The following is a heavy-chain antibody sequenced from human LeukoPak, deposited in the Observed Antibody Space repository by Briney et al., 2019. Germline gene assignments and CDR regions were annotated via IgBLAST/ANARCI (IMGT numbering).Heavy chain of an antibody. D-gene: IGHD3-22*01. CDR1: GFTFSRYW. V-gene: IGHV3-74*01. CDR2: IKSDGSST. J-gene: IGHJ4*02. CDR3: ARRGRYDSSGYYDY. Sequence: GGSLRLSCAASGFTFSRYWMHWVRQAPGKGLVWVSRIKSDGSSTNYADSVKGRFTISRDNAKNTLYLQMNSLRAEDTAVYYCARRGRYDSSGYYDYWGQGTLVTVSS.